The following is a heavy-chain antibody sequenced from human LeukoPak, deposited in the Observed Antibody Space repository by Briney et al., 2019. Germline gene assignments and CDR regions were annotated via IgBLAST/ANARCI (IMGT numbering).Heavy chain of an antibody. CDR2: IYYTGST. J-gene: IGHJ4*02. V-gene: IGHV4-59*01. Sequence: SETLSLTCTVSGGSTSSYWSWIRQPPGKGLEWIGCIYYTGSTNYNPSLKSRVTISVDTYKNQFSLKLSYCATGRAYSSVDYWGQGTLVTVSS. CDR1: GGSTSSY. D-gene: IGHD6-19*01. CDR3: Y.